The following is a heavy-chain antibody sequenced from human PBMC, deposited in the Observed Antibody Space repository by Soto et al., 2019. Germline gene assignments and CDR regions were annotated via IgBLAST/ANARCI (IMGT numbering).Heavy chain of an antibody. CDR1: GGTFSSYA. Sequence: QVQLVQSGAEVKKPGSSVKVSCKASGGTFSSYAISWVRQAPGQGLEWMGGIIPIFGTANYAQKFQGRVTITADEAKRTADVDLSSRRPEDTAVYYCARGGAIVVVPAAMPCYDYDGMHVWGQGTTVTVPS. CDR3: ARGGAIVVVPAAMPCYDYDGMHV. V-gene: IGHV1-69*01. J-gene: IGHJ6*02. D-gene: IGHD2-2*01. CDR2: IIPIFGTA.